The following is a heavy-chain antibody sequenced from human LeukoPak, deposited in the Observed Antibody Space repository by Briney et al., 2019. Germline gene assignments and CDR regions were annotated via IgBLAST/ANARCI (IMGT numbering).Heavy chain of an antibody. V-gene: IGHV3-21*01. CDR1: GFTFSTYT. CDR3: ARRGSDGNGWYFDY. Sequence: PGGSLRLSCAASGFTFSTYTMNWVRQAPGKGLEWVSSISSGSTYIYYADSLQGRFTISRDNAKNSLFLQMNSLRAEDTAVYYCARRGSDGNGWYFDYWGQGTLVTVSS. CDR2: ISSGSTYI. J-gene: IGHJ4*02. D-gene: IGHD6-19*01.